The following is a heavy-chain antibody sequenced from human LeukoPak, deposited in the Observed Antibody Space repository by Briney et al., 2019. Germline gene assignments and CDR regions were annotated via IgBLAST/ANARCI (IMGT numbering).Heavy chain of an antibody. J-gene: IGHJ4*02. V-gene: IGHV3-64D*06. CDR3: VKDLGYSCGYRETDY. D-gene: IGHD5-18*01. CDR2: ISSNGGST. Sequence: GGSLRLSCSASGFTFSSYAMHWVRQAPGKGLEYVSAISSNGGSTYYADSVKGRFTISRDNSKNTLYLQMSSLRAEDTAVYYCVKDLGYSCGYRETDYWGQGTLVTVSS. CDR1: GFTFSSYA.